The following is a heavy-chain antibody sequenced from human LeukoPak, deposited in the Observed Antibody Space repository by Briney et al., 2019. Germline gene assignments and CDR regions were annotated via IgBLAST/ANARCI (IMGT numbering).Heavy chain of an antibody. CDR2: ISGSGGST. D-gene: IGHD5-12*01. J-gene: IGHJ4*02. CDR3: AKRAPYYGGYVGYYFDY. CDR1: GFTFSSYA. Sequence: GGSLRLSCAASGFTFSSYAMSWVRQAPGKGLEWVSAISGSGGSTYYADSVKGRFTISRDNSKNALYLQMNSLRAEDTAVYYCAKRAPYYGGYVGYYFDYWGQGTLVTVSS. V-gene: IGHV3-23*01.